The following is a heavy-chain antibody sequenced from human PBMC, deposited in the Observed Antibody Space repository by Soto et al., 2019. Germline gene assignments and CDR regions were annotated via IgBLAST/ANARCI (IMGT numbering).Heavy chain of an antibody. D-gene: IGHD5-12*01. J-gene: IGHJ6*02. Sequence: QVQLVQSGAEVKKPGASVKVSCKASGYTFTRSGISWVRQAPGQGPEWMGWISSYNGDTNYAQTFQGRVTMTTDTSXGTDYMELRSLRSDDKAVYYCAREGVAHYYYYGMDVWGQGTPVTVSS. CDR2: ISSYNGDT. V-gene: IGHV1-18*01. CDR1: GYTFTRSG. CDR3: AREGVAHYYYYGMDV.